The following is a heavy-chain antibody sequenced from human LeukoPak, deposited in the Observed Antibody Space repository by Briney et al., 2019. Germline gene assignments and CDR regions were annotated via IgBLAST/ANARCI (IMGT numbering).Heavy chain of an antibody. CDR3: ARGAYCSGGSCHCDY. CDR2: IKEDGSEK. D-gene: IGHD2-15*01. CDR1: GFSFSRHW. V-gene: IGHV3-7*01. J-gene: IGHJ4*02. Sequence: GGSLRLSCAASGFSFSRHWINWVRQAPGKGLEWVANIKEDGSEKYYVDSVKGRFTISRVNAKNSLYLQMNSLRAEDTAVYYCARGAYCSGGSCHCDYWGQGTLVTVSS.